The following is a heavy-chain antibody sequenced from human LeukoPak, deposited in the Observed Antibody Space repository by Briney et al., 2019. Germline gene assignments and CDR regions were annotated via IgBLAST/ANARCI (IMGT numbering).Heavy chain of an antibody. V-gene: IGHV3-23*01. CDR1: GFTFISHS. Sequence: GGSLRLSCAASGFTFISHSINWVRQAPGKGLEWVSSVSTSGVGTYYADSVRGRFTISRDNSKNTVFLQMNSLRAEDSAVYYCAKDYAVGSIDYWGQGTLVTVSS. D-gene: IGHD3-16*01. CDR3: AKDYAVGSIDY. J-gene: IGHJ4*02. CDR2: VSTSGVGT.